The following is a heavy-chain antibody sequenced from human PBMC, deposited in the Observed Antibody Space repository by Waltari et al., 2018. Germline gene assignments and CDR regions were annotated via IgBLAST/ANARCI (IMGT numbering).Heavy chain of an antibody. V-gene: IGHV1-69*15. CDR1: GGTFSSYA. Sequence: QVQLVQSGAEVKKPGSSVKVSCQASGGTFSSYALSWVRQAPGQGLEWMGRIIPIFGTANYAQKFQGRVTITADESTSTAYMELSSLRSEDTAVYYCASTSGYYPKLLNWFDPWGQGTLVTVSS. CDR2: IIPIFGTA. CDR3: ASTSGYYPKLLNWFDP. J-gene: IGHJ5*02. D-gene: IGHD3-3*01.